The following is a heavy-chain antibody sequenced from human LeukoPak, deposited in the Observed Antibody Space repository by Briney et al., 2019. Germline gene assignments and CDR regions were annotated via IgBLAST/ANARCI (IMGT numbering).Heavy chain of an antibody. D-gene: IGHD3-10*01. V-gene: IGHV3-30*18. Sequence: GGSLRLSCAASGFTFSSYGMHWVRQAPGKGLEWVAVISYDGSNKYYADSVKGRFTISRDNSKNTLYLQMNSLRAEDTAVYYCAKDRRGFGELGYFDYWGQGTLVTVSS. J-gene: IGHJ4*02. CDR1: GFTFSSYG. CDR3: AKDRRGFGELGYFDY. CDR2: ISYDGSNK.